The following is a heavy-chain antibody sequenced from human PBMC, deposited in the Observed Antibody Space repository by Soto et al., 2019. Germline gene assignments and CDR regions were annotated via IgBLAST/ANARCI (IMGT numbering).Heavy chain of an antibody. J-gene: IGHJ4*02. V-gene: IGHV4-34*01. CDR2: INHSGST. CDR3: ARKWGVAGTGYYFDY. D-gene: IGHD6-19*01. CDR1: GGSFSGYY. Sequence: SETLSLTCAVYGGSFSGYYWSWIRQPPGKGLEWIGEINHSGSTNYNPSLKSRVTISVDTSKNQFSLKLSSVTAADTAVYYCARKWGVAGTGYYFDYWGQGTLVTVSS.